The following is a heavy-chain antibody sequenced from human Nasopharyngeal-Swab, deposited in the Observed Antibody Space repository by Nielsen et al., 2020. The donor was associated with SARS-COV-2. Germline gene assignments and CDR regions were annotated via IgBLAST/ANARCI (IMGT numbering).Heavy chain of an antibody. CDR3: ARGRRERAPRYYYYGMDA. Sequence: SETLSLTCAVYGGAFSGFYWSWIRQSPGEGLEWIGEINPSGGTDYNPSLKSRVSMSVDTSKNQVFLKLKAVTAADTGLYYCARGRRERAPRYYYYGMDAWAKGLLSASP. CDR2: INPSGGT. V-gene: IGHV4-34*01. D-gene: IGHD1-1*01. CDR1: GGAFSGFY. J-gene: IGHJ6*02.